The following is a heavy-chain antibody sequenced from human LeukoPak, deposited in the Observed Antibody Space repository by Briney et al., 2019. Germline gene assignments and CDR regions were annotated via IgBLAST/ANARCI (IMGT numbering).Heavy chain of an antibody. CDR1: GGFMSPYH. V-gene: IGHV4-59*08. Sequence: SETLSLTCTVSGGFMSPYHWGWIRQPPGKGLEWTGYIYYSGSTNYNPSLNSRVTISVDTSKNQFSLRLSSVTAADTAIYYCARAVSGRFDYWGQGTLVTVSS. D-gene: IGHD6-19*01. CDR3: ARAVSGRFDY. J-gene: IGHJ4*02. CDR2: IYYSGST.